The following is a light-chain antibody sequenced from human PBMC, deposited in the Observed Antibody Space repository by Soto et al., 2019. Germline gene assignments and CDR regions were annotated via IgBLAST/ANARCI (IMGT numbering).Light chain of an antibody. V-gene: IGLV2-8*01. Sequence: QSALTQPPSASGSPGQSVTISCTGTSSYVGGYNFVSWYQQHPGKAPKLMIYEVSERPSGVPDRFSGSKSGNTASLTVSGLQAEDEADYYCSSYAGRNVVVFGGGTKLTVL. CDR3: SSYAGRNVVV. CDR2: EVS. CDR1: SSYVGGYNF. J-gene: IGLJ2*01.